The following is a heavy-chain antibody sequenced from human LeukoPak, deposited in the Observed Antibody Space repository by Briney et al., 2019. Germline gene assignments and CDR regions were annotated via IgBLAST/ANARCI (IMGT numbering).Heavy chain of an antibody. J-gene: IGHJ6*03. D-gene: IGHD3-3*01. CDR3: AREIESSDEWLFQYYYHYYMDV. CDR1: GFTFSSYW. V-gene: IGHV3-7*01. CDR2: IKKDGSEK. Sequence: PGGSLRLSCAASGFTFSSYWMSWVRQAPGKGLEWVANIKKDGSEKYYVDSVKGRFTISRDNAKTSLYLQMNSLRAEDTAVYYCAREIESSDEWLFQYYYHYYMDVWGKGTTVTVSS.